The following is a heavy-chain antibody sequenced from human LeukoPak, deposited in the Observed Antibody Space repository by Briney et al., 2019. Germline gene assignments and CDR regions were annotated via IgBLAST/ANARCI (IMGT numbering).Heavy chain of an antibody. CDR2: IYYSGST. V-gene: IGHV4-59*01. J-gene: IGHJ6*03. CDR3: ARDGHYYYMDV. CDR1: GGSISSYY. Sequence: SETLSLTCTVSGGSISSYYWSWIRQPPGKGLEWIWYIYYSGSTDYNPSLRSRVTISVDTSKNQLPLKLSSVTAADTAVYYCARDGHYYYMDVWGKGTTVSVS.